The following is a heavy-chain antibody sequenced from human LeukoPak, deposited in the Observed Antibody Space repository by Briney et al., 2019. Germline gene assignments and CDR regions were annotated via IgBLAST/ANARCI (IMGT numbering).Heavy chain of an antibody. CDR2: INPNSGGT. Sequence: ASVKVSCKASGYTFTGYYMHWVRQAPGQGLEWMGWINPNSGGTNYAQKFQGWVTMTRDTSISTAYMELSRLRSDDTAVYYCARESLQMHMASDAFDIWGQGTMVTVSS. CDR3: ARESLQMHMASDAFDI. D-gene: IGHD5-24*01. J-gene: IGHJ3*02. CDR1: GYTFTGYY. V-gene: IGHV1-2*04.